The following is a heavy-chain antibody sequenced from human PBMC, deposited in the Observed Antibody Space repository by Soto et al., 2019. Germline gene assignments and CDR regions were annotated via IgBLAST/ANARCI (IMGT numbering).Heavy chain of an antibody. CDR2: IWYDGSNK. CDR1: GFTFSSYG. CDR3: ARDLVYPSELLWFGYGYGMDV. J-gene: IGHJ6*02. D-gene: IGHD3-10*01. V-gene: IGHV3-33*01. Sequence: HPGGSLRLSCAASGFTFSSYGMHWVRQAPGKGLEWVAVIWYDGSNKYYADSVKGRFTISRDNSKNTLYLQMNSLRAEDTAVYYCARDLVYPSELLWFGYGYGMDVWGQGTTVTVSS.